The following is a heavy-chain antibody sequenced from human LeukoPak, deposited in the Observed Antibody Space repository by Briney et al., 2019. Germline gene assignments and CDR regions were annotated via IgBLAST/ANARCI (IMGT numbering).Heavy chain of an antibody. CDR1: GFTFSSYD. J-gene: IGHJ4*02. D-gene: IGHD2-2*01. CDR2: ISSSGSTI. V-gene: IGHV3-48*03. Sequence: GGSLRLSCAASGFTFSSYDMNWVRQAPGKGLEWVSYISSSGSTIHYVDSVKGRFTISRDNAKNSLYLQMNSLRAEDTAVYYCTIIGIVPAAGGQGTLVTVSS. CDR3: TIIGIVPAA.